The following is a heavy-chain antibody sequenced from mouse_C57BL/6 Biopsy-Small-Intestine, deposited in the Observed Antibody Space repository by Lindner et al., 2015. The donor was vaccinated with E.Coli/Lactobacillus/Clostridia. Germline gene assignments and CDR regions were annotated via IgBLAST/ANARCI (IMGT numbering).Heavy chain of an antibody. J-gene: IGHJ4*01. D-gene: IGHD1-1*01. CDR3: ASTTAKYYASRTYISEAWFDP. V-gene: IGHV1-81*01. CDR2: ILPISGTT. Sequence: SVKVSCKASGGTFTNYAFSWVRQAPGQGLEWMGGILPISGTTNYAQRLQGRVTITADEFASTAYMELSSLKSEDTAVYYCASTTAKYYASRTYISEAWFDPWGQGTLVTVSS. CDR1: GGTFTNYA.